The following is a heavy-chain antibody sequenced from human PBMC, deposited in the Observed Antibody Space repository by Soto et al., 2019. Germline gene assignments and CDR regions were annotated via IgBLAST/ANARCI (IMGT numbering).Heavy chain of an antibody. CDR3: HGYGY. CDR2: IYSGGST. Sequence: EVQVVESGGGLIQPEGSLRLSCEVSGFSVTANYMSWVRQAPGKGLEWVSVIYSGGSTYYIDSVKGRFSISRDISKNTLYLQMNSLRAEDTAVYYCHGYGYWGQGTLVTDSS. V-gene: IGHV3-53*01. CDR1: GFSVTANY. D-gene: IGHD5-12*01. J-gene: IGHJ4*02.